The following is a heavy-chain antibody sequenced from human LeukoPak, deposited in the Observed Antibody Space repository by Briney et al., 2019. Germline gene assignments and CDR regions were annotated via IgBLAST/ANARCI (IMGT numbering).Heavy chain of an antibody. D-gene: IGHD3-10*01. CDR1: GGSISSSSYY. CDR3: TRSDGYGLVGI. J-gene: IGHJ3*01. Sequence: SETLSLTCTVSGGSISSSSYYWGWIRQPPGKTLEWIGSIYSSGSIYYNSSLKSRVIILIDTSKSHFSLTLSSVTAADTAVYYCTRSDGYGLVGIWGQGTMVTVSS. V-gene: IGHV4-39*07. CDR2: IYSSGSI.